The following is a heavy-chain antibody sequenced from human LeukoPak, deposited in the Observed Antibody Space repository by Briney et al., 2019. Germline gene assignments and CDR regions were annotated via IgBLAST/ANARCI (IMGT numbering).Heavy chain of an antibody. J-gene: IGHJ4*02. CDR2: ISGSGETT. CDR1: GFTFRNHA. CDR3: AKDRGMVGASGDDFDY. V-gene: IGHV3-23*01. Sequence: GGSLRLSCAASGFTFRNHAMNWVRQAPGKGLEWVSVISGSGETTYYADSVKGRFTISRDNSQNTLYLQMSSLRGEDTALYYCAKDRGMVGASGDDFDYWGQGTLVTVSS. D-gene: IGHD3-10*01.